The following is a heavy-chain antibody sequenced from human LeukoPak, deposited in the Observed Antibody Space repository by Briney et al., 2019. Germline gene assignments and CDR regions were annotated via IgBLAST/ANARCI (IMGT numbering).Heavy chain of an antibody. CDR3: AKDEGYSSGWYNWFDP. V-gene: IGHV3-23*01. J-gene: IGHJ5*02. Sequence: GGSLGLSCAASGFTFSSYAMSWVRQAPGKGLEWVSAISGSGGSTYYADSVKGRFTISRDNSKNTLYLQMNSLRAEDTAVYYCAKDEGYSSGWYNWFDPWGQGTLVTVSS. CDR1: GFTFSSYA. D-gene: IGHD6-19*01. CDR2: ISGSGGST.